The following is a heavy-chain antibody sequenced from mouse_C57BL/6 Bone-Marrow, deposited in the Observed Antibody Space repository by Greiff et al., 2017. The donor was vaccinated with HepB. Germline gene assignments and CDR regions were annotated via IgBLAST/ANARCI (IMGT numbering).Heavy chain of an antibody. CDR1: GYTFTSYW. J-gene: IGHJ1*03. CDR2: IDPSDSYT. Sequence: QVQLQQPGAELVMPGASVKLSYKASGYTFTSYWMHWVKQRPGQGLEWIGEIDPSDSYTNYNQKFKGKSTLTVDKSSSTAYMQLSSLTSEDSAVYYCARDGYYPIHWYFDVWGTGTTVTVSS. V-gene: IGHV1-69*01. D-gene: IGHD2-3*01. CDR3: ARDGYYPIHWYFDV.